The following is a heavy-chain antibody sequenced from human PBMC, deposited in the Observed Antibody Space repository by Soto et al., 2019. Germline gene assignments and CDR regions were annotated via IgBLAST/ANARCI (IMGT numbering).Heavy chain of an antibody. D-gene: IGHD4-4*01. Sequence: GGSLRLSCAASGFTVSSNYMSWVRQAPGKGLEWVSVIYSGGSTYYADSVKGRFTISRDNSKNTLYLQMNSLRAEDTAVYYCAREWPYSTYPYYYYYYMDVWGKGTTVTVSS. V-gene: IGHV3-66*01. J-gene: IGHJ6*03. CDR3: AREWPYSTYPYYYYYYMDV. CDR1: GFTVSSNY. CDR2: IYSGGST.